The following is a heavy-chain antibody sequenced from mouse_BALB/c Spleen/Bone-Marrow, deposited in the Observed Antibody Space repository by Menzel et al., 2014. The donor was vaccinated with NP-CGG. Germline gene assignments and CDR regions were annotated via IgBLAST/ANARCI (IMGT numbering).Heavy chain of an antibody. CDR2: ISSGGSYT. CDR1: GFTFSSYT. Sequence: EVQLQQSGGGLVKPGGSLKLFCAASGFTFSSYTMSWVRQTPEKRLEWVATISSGGSYTYYPDSVKGRFTISRDNAKNTLYLQMSSLKSEDTAMYYCTRDGKGNYDYAMDYWGQGTSVTVSS. V-gene: IGHV5-6-4*01. D-gene: IGHD2-1*01. CDR3: TRDGKGNYDYAMDY. J-gene: IGHJ4*01.